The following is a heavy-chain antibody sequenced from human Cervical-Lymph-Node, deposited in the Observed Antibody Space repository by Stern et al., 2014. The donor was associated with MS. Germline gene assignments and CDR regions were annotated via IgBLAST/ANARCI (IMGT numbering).Heavy chain of an antibody. CDR3: ARHCAKREQCAFDY. CDR1: GYSFTNYW. J-gene: IGHJ4*02. D-gene: IGHD6-19*01. V-gene: IGHV5-51*01. CDR2: IYPGDSDT. Sequence: VQLVQSGAEVKKPGESLKISCKGSGYSFTNYWIGWVRQMPGKGLEWLGIIYPGDSDTRYSPSFQGQVTISADKSIRTASLQWSSLKASDTAMYYCARHCAKREQCAFDYWGQGTLVTVSS.